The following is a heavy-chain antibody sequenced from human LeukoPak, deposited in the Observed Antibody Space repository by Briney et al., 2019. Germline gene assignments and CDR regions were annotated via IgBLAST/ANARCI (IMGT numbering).Heavy chain of an antibody. CDR2: ISSSSSYI. CDR1: GFTFSSYS. J-gene: IGHJ5*02. V-gene: IGHV3-21*01. D-gene: IGHD6-6*01. Sequence: GGSLRLSCAASGFTFSSYSMNWVRQAPGKGLEWVSSISSSSSYIYYADSVKGRFTISRDNAKNSLYLQMNSLRAEDTAVYYCASDEYSSSSLWFDPWGQGTLVTVSS. CDR3: ASDEYSSSSLWFDP.